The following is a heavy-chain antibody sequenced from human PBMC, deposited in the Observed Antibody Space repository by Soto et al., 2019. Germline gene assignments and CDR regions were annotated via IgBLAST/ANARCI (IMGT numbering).Heavy chain of an antibody. J-gene: IGHJ4*02. Sequence: GGSLRLSCAASGFTFSSYGMHWVRQAPGKGLEWVAVISYDGSNKYYADSVEGRFTISRDNSKNTLYLQMNSLRAEDTAVYYCAKDRDDYGDYGPFDYWGQGTLVTVSS. V-gene: IGHV3-30*18. CDR1: GFTFSSYG. D-gene: IGHD4-17*01. CDR2: ISYDGSNK. CDR3: AKDRDDYGDYGPFDY.